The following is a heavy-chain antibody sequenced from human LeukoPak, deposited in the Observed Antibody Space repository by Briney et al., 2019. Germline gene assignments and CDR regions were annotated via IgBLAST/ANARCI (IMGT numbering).Heavy chain of an antibody. CDR2: INPSGGST. D-gene: IGHD3-22*01. CDR3: ARGIRGYYDSSGYSVDY. CDR1: GYTFTSYY. Sequence: GASVKVSCKASGYTFTSYYMHWVRQAPGQGLEWMGIINPSGGSTSYAQKFQGRVTMTRDMSTSTVYMELSSLRSEDTAVYYCARGIRGYYDSSGYSVDYWGQGTLVTVSS. J-gene: IGHJ4*02. V-gene: IGHV1-46*01.